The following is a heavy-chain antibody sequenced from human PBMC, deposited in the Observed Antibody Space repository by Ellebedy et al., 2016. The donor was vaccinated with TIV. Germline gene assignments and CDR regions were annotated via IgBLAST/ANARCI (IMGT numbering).Heavy chain of an antibody. V-gene: IGHV1-8*01. D-gene: IGHD2-2*01. Sequence: ASVKVSXXTSGYTFTNYDISWVRRATGQGLEWMGWMNPKSGHTGYAQKFLGRLTLTRNTSVNTAYMELSSLKFEDTAVYYCARRRCCSSTTCKVKTIFGMMTPSPIDTWGRGTLVTVSS. CDR2: MNPKSGHT. CDR1: GYTFTNYD. CDR3: ARRRCCSSTTCKVKTIFGMMTPSPIDT. J-gene: IGHJ5*02.